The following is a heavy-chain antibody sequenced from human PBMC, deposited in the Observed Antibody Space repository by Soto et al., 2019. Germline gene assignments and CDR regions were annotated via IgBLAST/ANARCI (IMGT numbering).Heavy chain of an antibody. CDR2: INAGNGNT. Sequence: GASVKVSCKASGYTFTSYAMHWVRQAPGQRLEWMGWINAGNGNTKYSQKFQGRVTITRDTSASTAYMELSSLRSEDTAVYYCARDRSTGPPELDYWGQETRVPVSS. CDR1: GYTFTSYA. V-gene: IGHV1-3*01. J-gene: IGHJ4*02. CDR3: ARDRSTGPPELDY. D-gene: IGHD2-2*01.